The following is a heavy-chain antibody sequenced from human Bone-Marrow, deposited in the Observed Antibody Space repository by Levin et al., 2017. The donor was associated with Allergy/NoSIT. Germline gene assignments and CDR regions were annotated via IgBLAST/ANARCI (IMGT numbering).Heavy chain of an antibody. CDR3: ARGPHYDILTGYYSEGWFDP. Sequence: PSETLSLTCTVSGGSISSGSYFWTWIRQPAGKGLEWIGRISTSGSTNYNPSLKSRVSILVDTSKNQVSLKLSSVTAADTAVYYCARGPHYDILTGYYSEGWFDPWGQGTLVTVSS. CDR1: GGSISSGSYF. D-gene: IGHD3-9*01. CDR2: ISTSGST. J-gene: IGHJ5*02. V-gene: IGHV4-61*02.